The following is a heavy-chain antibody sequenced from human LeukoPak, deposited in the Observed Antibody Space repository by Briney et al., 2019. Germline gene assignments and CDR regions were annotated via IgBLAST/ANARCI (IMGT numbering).Heavy chain of an antibody. CDR2: INHSGST. CDR1: GGSFSGYY. Sequence: PSETLSLTCAVYGGSFSGYYWSWIRQPPGKGLEWIGEINHSGSTNYNPSLKSRVTISVDTSKNQFSLKLSSVTAADTAVYYCAGHPNFLNWFDPWGQGTLVTVSS. CDR3: AGHPNFLNWFDP. D-gene: IGHD1-7*01. V-gene: IGHV4-34*01. J-gene: IGHJ5*02.